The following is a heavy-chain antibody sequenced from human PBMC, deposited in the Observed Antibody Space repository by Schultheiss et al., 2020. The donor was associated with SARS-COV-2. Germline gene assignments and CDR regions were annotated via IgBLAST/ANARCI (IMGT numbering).Heavy chain of an antibody. CDR1: GFTFSSYA. J-gene: IGHJ6*02. Sequence: GGSLRLSCAASGFTFSSYAMHWVRQAPGKGLEWVAVISYDGSNKYYADSVKGRFTISRDNSKNTLYLQMNSLRAEDTAVYYCARDRWPYGMDVWGQGTTVTVSS. V-gene: IGHV3-30*07. D-gene: IGHD4-23*01. CDR2: ISYDGSNK. CDR3: ARDRWPYGMDV.